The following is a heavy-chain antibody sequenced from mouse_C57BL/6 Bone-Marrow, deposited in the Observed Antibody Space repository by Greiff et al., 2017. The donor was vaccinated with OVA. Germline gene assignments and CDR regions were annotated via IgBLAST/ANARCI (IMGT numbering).Heavy chain of an antibody. CDR1: GFPITSGYY. D-gene: IGHD2-1*01. CDR2: IPHSGET. Sequence: VKLQESGPGLVKPSQSLFLTCSITGFPITSGYYWIWIRQSPGKPLEWMGYIPHSGETFYNPSLQSPISITRETSKNQFFLQLNSVTTEDTAMYYCAGDGNGAWFAYWGQGTLVTVSA. J-gene: IGHJ3*01. V-gene: IGHV12-3*01. CDR3: AGDGNGAWFAY.